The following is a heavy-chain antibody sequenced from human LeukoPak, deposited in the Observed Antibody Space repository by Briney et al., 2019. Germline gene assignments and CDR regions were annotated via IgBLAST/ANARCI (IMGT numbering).Heavy chain of an antibody. CDR3: AKDEEGYCGGDCYPNWFDP. CDR1: GFTFSNYA. Sequence: GGSLRLSCAASGFTFSNYAMSWVRQAPGKGLEWVSTISTSGGSTYYADSVKGRFTISRDNSKNTLYLQMNSLRAEDTAVYYCAKDEEGYCGGDCYPNWFDPWGQGTLVTVSS. J-gene: IGHJ5*02. D-gene: IGHD2-21*02. CDR2: ISTSGGST. V-gene: IGHV3-23*01.